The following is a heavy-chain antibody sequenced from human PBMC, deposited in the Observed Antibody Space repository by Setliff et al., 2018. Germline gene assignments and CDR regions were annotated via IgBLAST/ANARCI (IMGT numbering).Heavy chain of an antibody. V-gene: IGHV4-38-2*02. CDR2: IYHSGST. J-gene: IGHJ4*02. CDR1: GYSISSGYY. D-gene: IGHD2-8*02. Sequence: SETLSLTCTVSGYSISSGYYWGWIRQPPGKGLEWIGSIYHSGSTYYNPSLKSRVTISVDTSKNQLSLKLSSVTAADTALYYCTVYNTGSSKDHYWGQGTPVTVSS. CDR3: TVYNTGSSKDHY.